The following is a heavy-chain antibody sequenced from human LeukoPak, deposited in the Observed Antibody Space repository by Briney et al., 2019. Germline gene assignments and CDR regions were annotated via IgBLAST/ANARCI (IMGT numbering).Heavy chain of an antibody. J-gene: IGHJ4*02. CDR2: IRSKAYGGTT. V-gene: IGHV3-49*04. CDR3: TREIAVAGTLGY. CDR1: GFTFGDYT. D-gene: IGHD6-19*01. Sequence: GGSLRLSCTAAGFTFGDYTMNWVGQAPGKGLEWVGFIRSKAYGGTTEYAASVKGRFTISRDDSKSIAYLQMNSLKTEDTAVYYCTREIAVAGTLGYWGQGTLVTVSS.